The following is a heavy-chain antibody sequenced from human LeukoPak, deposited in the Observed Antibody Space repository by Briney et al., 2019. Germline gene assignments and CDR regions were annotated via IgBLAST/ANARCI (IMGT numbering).Heavy chain of an antibody. D-gene: IGHD3-10*01. CDR2: INHSGST. CDR3: ASSPMVRGISYYYYYMDV. V-gene: IGHV4-34*01. J-gene: IGHJ6*03. CDR1: GGSFSGYY. Sequence: SETLSLTCAVYGGSFSGYYWSWIRQPPGKGLEWIGEINHSGSTNYNPSLKSRVTISVDTSKNQFSLKLSSVTAADTAVYYCASSPMVRGISYYYYYMDVWGKGTTVTISS.